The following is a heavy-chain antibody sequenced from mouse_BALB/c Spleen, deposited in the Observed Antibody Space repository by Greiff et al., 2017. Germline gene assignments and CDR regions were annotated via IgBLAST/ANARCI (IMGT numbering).Heavy chain of an antibody. CDR1: GFSLTSYG. D-gene: IGHD2-10*02. Sequence: QVQLKESGPDLVAPSQSLSITCTVSGFSLTSYGVHWVRQPPGKGLEWLVVIWSDGSTTYNSALKSRLSISKDNSKSQVFLKMNSLQTDDTAMYYCARHEGYGRGYAMDYWGQGTSVTVSS. V-gene: IGHV2-6-2*01. J-gene: IGHJ4*01. CDR3: ARHEGYGRGYAMDY. CDR2: IWSDGST.